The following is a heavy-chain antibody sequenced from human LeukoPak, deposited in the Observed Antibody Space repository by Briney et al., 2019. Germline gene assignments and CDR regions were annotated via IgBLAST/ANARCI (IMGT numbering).Heavy chain of an antibody. CDR1: GFTFSSYW. CDR2: INSDGSST. J-gene: IGHJ4*02. D-gene: IGHD1-26*01. CDR3: ARVVGATVGDY. Sequence: PGGSLRLSCAASGFTFSSYWMHWVRQAPGKGLVWVSRINSDGSSTSYADSVKGRFTISRDNAKNTLYLQMNSLRAEDTAVYYCARVVGATVGDYWGQGTLVTVSS. V-gene: IGHV3-74*01.